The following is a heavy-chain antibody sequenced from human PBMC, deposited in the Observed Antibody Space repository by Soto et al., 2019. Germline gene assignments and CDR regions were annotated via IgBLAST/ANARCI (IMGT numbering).Heavy chain of an antibody. CDR2: VSGGGDTT. D-gene: IGHD3-10*01. Sequence: EVQLLESGGGLVQPGGSLRLSCEGSGFTFINYAMNWVRQAPGKGLEWVSAVSGGGDTTLYADSVKGRFTISRDNSKNTVSLQISSLRVDDTPVYYCARKVPGSTSPPIYWYFDLWGRGTLVTVSS. CDR1: GFTFINYA. J-gene: IGHJ2*01. V-gene: IGHV3-23*01. CDR3: ARKVPGSTSPPIYWYFDL.